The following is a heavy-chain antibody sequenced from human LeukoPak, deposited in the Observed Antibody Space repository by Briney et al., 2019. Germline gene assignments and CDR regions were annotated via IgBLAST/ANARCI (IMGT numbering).Heavy chain of an antibody. CDR3: HVLLWFGELWGLDY. Sequence: PGGSLRLSCAASGFTFSSYGMSWVRQAPGKGLEWISAISGSGGSTYYADSVKGRFTISRDNSKNTLYLQMNSLRAEDTAVYYCHVLLWFGELWGLDYWGQGTLVTVSS. CDR2: ISGSGGST. V-gene: IGHV3-23*01. D-gene: IGHD3-10*01. J-gene: IGHJ4*02. CDR1: GFTFSSYG.